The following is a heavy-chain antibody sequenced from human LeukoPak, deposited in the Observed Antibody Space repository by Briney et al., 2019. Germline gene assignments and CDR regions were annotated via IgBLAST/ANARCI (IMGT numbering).Heavy chain of an antibody. CDR2: IYYSGST. Sequence: NPSETLSLTCTVSSGSISSGRYYWSWIRQPPGKGLEWIGYIYYSGSTYYNPSLKSRVTISVDTSKNQFSLKLSSVTAADTAVYYCAREVRPTHYGHGAFDIWGQGTMVTVSS. D-gene: IGHD4-17*01. CDR1: SGSISSGRYY. CDR3: AREVRPTHYGHGAFDI. V-gene: IGHV4-30-4*08. J-gene: IGHJ3*02.